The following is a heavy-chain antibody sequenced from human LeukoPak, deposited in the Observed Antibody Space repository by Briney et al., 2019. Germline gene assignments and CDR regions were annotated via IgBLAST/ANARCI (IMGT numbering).Heavy chain of an antibody. CDR2: FSASGST. CDR3: ASNYYDSSGYYANDY. D-gene: IGHD3-22*01. J-gene: IGHJ4*02. V-gene: IGHV3-23*01. CDR1: GFTFSNYG. Sequence: GGSLRLSCAASGFTFSNYGMNWVRQAPGKGLEWVSAFSASGSTYYADSVKGRFTVSRDNSENMLYLQMNSLRAEDTAVYYCASNYYDSSGYYANDYWGQGTLVTVSS.